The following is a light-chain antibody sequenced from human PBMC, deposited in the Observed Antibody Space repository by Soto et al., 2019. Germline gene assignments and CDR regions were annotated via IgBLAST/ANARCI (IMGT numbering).Light chain of an antibody. CDR1: HSVSSN. V-gene: IGKV3-15*01. CDR2: GAS. Sequence: MTKSPATLSVSTGERATLSCRASHSVSSNLAWYQQKPGQAPRLLIYGASTRATGIPARFSGSGSGTDFTLTISSLQSEDFAIYYCQQYNNGPPETFGQGTKVDIK. CDR3: QQYNNGPPET. J-gene: IGKJ1*01.